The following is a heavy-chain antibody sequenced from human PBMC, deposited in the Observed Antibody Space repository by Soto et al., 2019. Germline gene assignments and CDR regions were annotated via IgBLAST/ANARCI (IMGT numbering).Heavy chain of an antibody. CDR2: IYSGGST. J-gene: IGHJ3*02. V-gene: IGHV3-66*01. Sequence: EVQLVESGGGLVQPGGSLRLSCAASGFTVSSNYMSWVRQAPGKGLEWVSGIYSGGSTYYADSVKGRFTISRDNSKNTLYLQMNGLRGEDTAVYYCARDRYCSSTSCRGKAFDIWGQGTMVTVSS. CDR1: GFTVSSNY. CDR3: ARDRYCSSTSCRGKAFDI. D-gene: IGHD2-2*01.